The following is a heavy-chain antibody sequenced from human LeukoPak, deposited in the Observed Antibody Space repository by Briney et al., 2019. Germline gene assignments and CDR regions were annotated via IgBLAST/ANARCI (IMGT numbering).Heavy chain of an antibody. D-gene: IGHD3-10*01. Sequence: GASVKVSCKASGYTFTSYGISWVRQAPGQGLEWMGWISGYNGNRNYAQNLQGRVTMTTDTSTSIAYMEVRRLRSDDTAVYYCARAASGAARYRAFDIWGQATMVSVSS. J-gene: IGHJ3*02. CDR2: ISGYNGNR. V-gene: IGHV1-18*01. CDR3: ARAASGAARYRAFDI. CDR1: GYTFTSYG.